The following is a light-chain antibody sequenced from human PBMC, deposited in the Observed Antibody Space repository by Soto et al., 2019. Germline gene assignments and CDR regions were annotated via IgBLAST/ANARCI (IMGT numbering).Light chain of an antibody. V-gene: IGKV1-8*01. CDR3: QQYYSYRLT. Sequence: AIRMTQSPSSLSASTGDRVTITCRASQGISSYLAWYQQKPGKAPKLLIYAASTLQSGVPSRFSGSGSGTDFTLTISCLQSEDFATYYCQQYYSYRLTFGGGNKVEIK. CDR1: QGISSY. CDR2: AAS. J-gene: IGKJ4*01.